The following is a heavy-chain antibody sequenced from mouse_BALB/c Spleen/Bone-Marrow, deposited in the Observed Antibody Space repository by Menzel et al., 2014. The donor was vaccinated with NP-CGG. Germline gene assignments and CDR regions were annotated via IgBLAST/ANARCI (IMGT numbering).Heavy chain of an antibody. D-gene: IGHD2-3*01. CDR3: TRGYYPYFYAMDY. J-gene: IGHJ4*01. Sequence: LKESGSELVRPGASVKLSCKASGYSFXSYWMHWVKQRHGQGLEWIGNIYPGSGSTNYDEKFKSKGTLTVDTSSSPPYMHHGSLSSEGSAVYYCTRGYYPYFYAMDYWGQGTSVTVSS. CDR1: GYSFXSYW. CDR2: IYPGSGST. V-gene: IGHV1S22*01.